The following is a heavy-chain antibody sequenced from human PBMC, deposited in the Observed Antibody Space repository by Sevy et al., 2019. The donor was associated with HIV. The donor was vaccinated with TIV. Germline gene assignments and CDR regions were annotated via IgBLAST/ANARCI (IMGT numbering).Heavy chain of an antibody. CDR3: AKVGSSSGWLSYYYYMDV. CDR1: GFTFSSYG. CDR2: IWYDGSNK. J-gene: IGHJ6*03. V-gene: IGHV3-33*06. D-gene: IGHD6-19*01. Sequence: GGSLRLSCAASGFTFSSYGMHWVRQAPGKGLEWVAVIWYDGSNKYYADSVKGRFTISRDNSKNTLYLQMNSLGAEDTAEYYCAKVGSSSGWLSYYYYMDVWGKGTTVTVSS.